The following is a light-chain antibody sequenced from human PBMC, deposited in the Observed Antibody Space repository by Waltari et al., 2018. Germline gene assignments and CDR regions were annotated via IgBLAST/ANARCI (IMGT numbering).Light chain of an antibody. J-gene: IGKJ2*01. CDR1: QSISSY. CDR3: QQSYSTLRT. V-gene: IGKV1-39*01. CDR2: AAS. Sequence: DIQMTQSPSSLSASVGDRVTITCRESQSISSYLNWNQQRPGKAPKLLIYAASSLQSGLPSRFSGSGSGTDFTITISSLQPEDFATYYCQQSYSTLRTFGQGTKLEIK.